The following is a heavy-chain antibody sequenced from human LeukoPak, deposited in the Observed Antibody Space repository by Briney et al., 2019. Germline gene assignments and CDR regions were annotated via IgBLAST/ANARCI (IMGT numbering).Heavy chain of an antibody. CDR2: ISAYNGNT. Sequence: ASVKVSCKASGYTFTSYCIRWVRQAPGKGLEWMGGISAYNGNTIYAQKLQGRVTMTTDTSTNTAYMELRSLRSDDTAVYYCARERYYYVGMDVWGQGTTVTVSS. J-gene: IGHJ6*02. CDR3: ARERYYYVGMDV. CDR1: GYTFTSYC. V-gene: IGHV1-18*01.